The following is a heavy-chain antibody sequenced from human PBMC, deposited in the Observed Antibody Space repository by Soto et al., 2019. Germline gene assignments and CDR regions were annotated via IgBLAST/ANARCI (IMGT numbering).Heavy chain of an antibody. V-gene: IGHV3-21*01. D-gene: IGHD7-27*01. CDR2: ISSSSSYI. J-gene: IGHJ4*02. CDR3: ARALANRPTDY. CDR1: GFSFSSYS. Sequence: EVQLVESGGGLVKPGGSLRLSCAASGFSFSSYSMNWVRQAPGEGLEWVSSISSSSSYIYYADSVKGRFTISRDNVKNSLSLQMNSLRAEDTAVYYCARALANRPTDYWGQGTLVTVSS.